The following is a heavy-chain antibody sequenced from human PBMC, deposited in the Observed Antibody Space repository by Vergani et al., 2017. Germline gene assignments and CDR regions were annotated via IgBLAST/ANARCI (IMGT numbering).Heavy chain of an antibody. J-gene: IGHJ4*02. D-gene: IGHD3-9*01. V-gene: IGHV2-70*13. Sequence: QVTLRESGPALVKPTQTLTLTCTYSGFSLTSNGMCVSWIRQPPGKALEWLARIDWDDDKYYNTTLKTRLTISKDTSKNQVVLTMTNMDPVDTGTYYCARIRRRPSQYDILWDYWGRGTLVAVSS. CDR2: IDWDDDK. CDR1: GFSLTSNGMC. CDR3: ARIRRRPSQYDILWDY.